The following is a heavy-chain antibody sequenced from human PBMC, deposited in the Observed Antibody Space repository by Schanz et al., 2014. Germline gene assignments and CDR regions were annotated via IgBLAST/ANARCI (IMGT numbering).Heavy chain of an antibody. V-gene: IGHV3-30*02. Sequence: VQLVESGGGWVQPGGSLRLSCVASGFTFSSYDVFWVRQAPGKGLEWVAILWHDGSKKYYADSVKGRFTVSRDNSKNTLYLQLNSLRAEDTAVYYCARDFHGYGPHLDYWGQGSLVTVSS. D-gene: IGHD5-18*01. J-gene: IGHJ4*02. CDR1: GFTFSSYD. CDR2: LWHDGSKK. CDR3: ARDFHGYGPHLDY.